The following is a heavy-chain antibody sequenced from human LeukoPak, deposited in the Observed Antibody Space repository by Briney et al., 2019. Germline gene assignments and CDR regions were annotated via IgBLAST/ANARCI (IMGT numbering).Heavy chain of an antibody. Sequence: GASVKVSCKASGYTFTSYDINWVRQATGQGLEWMGWMNPNSGNTGYAQKFQGRVTMTRNTSISTAYMELSSLRSEDTAVYYCASAASYGDHAFDYWGQGTLVTVSS. V-gene: IGHV1-8*01. J-gene: IGHJ4*02. CDR1: GYTFTSYD. CDR3: ASAASYGDHAFDY. D-gene: IGHD4-17*01. CDR2: MNPNSGNT.